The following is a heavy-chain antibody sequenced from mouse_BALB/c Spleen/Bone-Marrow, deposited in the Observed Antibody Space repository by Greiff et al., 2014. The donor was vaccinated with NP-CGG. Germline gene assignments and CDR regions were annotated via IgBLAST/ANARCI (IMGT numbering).Heavy chain of an antibody. CDR3: ASSADWYFDV. CDR2: ISYSGSI. CDR1: GYSITSDYV. J-gene: IGHJ1*01. V-gene: IGHV3-2*02. D-gene: IGHD3-1*01. Sequence: EVMLVESGPGLVKPSQSLSLTCTVTGYSITSDYVWNWIRQFPGNKLEWMGYISYSGSISYNPSLKSRISITRDTSKNQVFWQLNSVTTEDTATYYCASSADWYFDVWGAGTTVTVSS.